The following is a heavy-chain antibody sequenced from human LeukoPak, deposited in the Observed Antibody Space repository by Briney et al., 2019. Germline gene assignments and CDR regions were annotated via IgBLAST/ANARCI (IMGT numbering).Heavy chain of an antibody. V-gene: IGHV5-51*01. Sequence: KLGESLKISCKGSGYSFTSYWIGWVRQMPGKGLEWMGIIYPGDSDTRYSPSFQGQVTISADKSISTAYLQWSSLKASDTAMYYCARVPNYYDSSGYPNWFDPWGQGTLVTVSS. J-gene: IGHJ5*02. D-gene: IGHD3-22*01. CDR1: GYSFTSYW. CDR2: IYPGDSDT. CDR3: ARVPNYYDSSGYPNWFDP.